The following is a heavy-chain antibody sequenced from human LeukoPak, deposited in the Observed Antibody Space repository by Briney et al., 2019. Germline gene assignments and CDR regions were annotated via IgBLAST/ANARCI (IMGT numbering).Heavy chain of an antibody. J-gene: IGHJ6*03. Sequence: ASVKVSCKASGYTFTGHYIHWVRQAPGQGLEWMGWINPNSGGTNYAQKFQGRVTMTRDTSISTAYMELSRLRSDDTAVYYCARGSRVAAAGTSYYYYYYMDVWGKGTTVTISS. CDR3: ARGSRVAAAGTSYYYYYYMDV. D-gene: IGHD6-13*01. CDR1: GYTFTGHY. CDR2: INPNSGGT. V-gene: IGHV1-2*02.